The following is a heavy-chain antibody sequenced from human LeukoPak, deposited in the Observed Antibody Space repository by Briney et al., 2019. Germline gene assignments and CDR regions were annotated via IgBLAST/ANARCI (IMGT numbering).Heavy chain of an antibody. CDR1: GGSFSGYY. Sequence: SETLSLTCAVYGGSFSGYYWSWIRQPPGKGLEWIGEINHSGSTNYNPSLKSRVTISVDTSKNQFSLKLSSVTAADTAVYYCARHLHPFDYWGQGTLVTVSS. CDR2: INHSGST. J-gene: IGHJ4*02. CDR3: ARHLHPFDY. V-gene: IGHV4-34*01. D-gene: IGHD4-11*01.